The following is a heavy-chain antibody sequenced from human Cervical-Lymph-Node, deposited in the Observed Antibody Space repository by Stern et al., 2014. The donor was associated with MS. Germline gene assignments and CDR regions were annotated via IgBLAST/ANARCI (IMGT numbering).Heavy chain of an antibody. Sequence: EVQLVESGGGLVQPGGSLRLSCAASGFTFKDSWMTWVRQSPGKGLEWLANIDRDGRDKFYVGSVKGRFTVSRDNAKSSLFLQLSSLRAEDTGVYYCARPGRWSDYDDEFLDQWGQGTLVTVSS. D-gene: IGHD3/OR15-3a*01. CDR1: GFTFKDSW. V-gene: IGHV3-7*01. CDR3: ARPGRWSDYDDEFLDQ. CDR2: IDRDGRDK. J-gene: IGHJ4*02.